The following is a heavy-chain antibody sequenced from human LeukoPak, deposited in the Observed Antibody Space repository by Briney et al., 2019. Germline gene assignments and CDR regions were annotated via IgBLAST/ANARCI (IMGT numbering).Heavy chain of an antibody. CDR1: GFTFSKAW. D-gene: IGHD4-23*01. Sequence: GGSLRLSCVAPGFTFSKAWMNWVRQAPGKGLVWVSRIASDGSSTTYADSVKGRFSISRDNAKNTLYLQMNSLRVEDTAVYYCARGRPHGNDYWGQGTLVTVSS. J-gene: IGHJ4*02. CDR2: IASDGSST. CDR3: ARGRPHGNDY. V-gene: IGHV3-74*01.